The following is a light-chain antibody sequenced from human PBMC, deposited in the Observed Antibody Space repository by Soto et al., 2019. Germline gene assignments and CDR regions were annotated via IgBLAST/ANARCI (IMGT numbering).Light chain of an antibody. CDR1: QGISNY. Sequence: DIQMTQSPSAMSASVGDRVTITCRASQGISNYLDWFQQKPGKVPKRLIYAASSLQSGDPSRFSGSGYGTYFTLPISSLQPEDLATYYWLQHNSYPWTFGQGTRVEIK. CDR3: LQHNSYPWT. CDR2: AAS. J-gene: IGKJ1*01. V-gene: IGKV1-17*03.